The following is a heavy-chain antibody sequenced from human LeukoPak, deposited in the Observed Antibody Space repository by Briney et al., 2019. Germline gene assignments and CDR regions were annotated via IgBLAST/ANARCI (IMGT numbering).Heavy chain of an antibody. Sequence: GGSLRLSCAASGFTYTTNHMSWVRQAPGKGLEWVSLINNGDNTYYADSVRGRFTIPRDHSKDTLYLQVNSLRVEDTAVYYCTRSTDWSRWDYWGPGTLVTVSS. J-gene: IGHJ4*02. V-gene: IGHV3-66*01. CDR1: GFTYTTNH. CDR2: INNGDNT. D-gene: IGHD3-9*01. CDR3: TRSTDWSRWDY.